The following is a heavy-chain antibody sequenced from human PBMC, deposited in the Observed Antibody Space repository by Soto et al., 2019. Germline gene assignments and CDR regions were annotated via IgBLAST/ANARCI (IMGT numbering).Heavy chain of an antibody. CDR3: ASSGRLGYNLWDYFAH. J-gene: IGHJ4*02. Sequence: QVQLIQSEAEVKKPGSSVRVSCTASGGIFGSHGFSWVRQAPGQRLEWVGGFIPIFRTLTYTEKFQARVRIAADESTNTVYLDLSSLTSEDTAVYYCASSGRLGYNLWDYFAHWGQGTLVTVSS. D-gene: IGHD5-12*01. V-gene: IGHV1-69*01. CDR2: FIPIFRTL. CDR1: GGIFGSHG.